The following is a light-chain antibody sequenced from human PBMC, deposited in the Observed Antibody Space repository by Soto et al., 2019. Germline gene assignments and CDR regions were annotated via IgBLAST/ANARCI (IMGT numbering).Light chain of an antibody. CDR3: QQYNNWPLT. CDR1: QSVSSN. Sequence: EIVITQSPATLSVSPGERATLSCRASQSVSSNLAWYQQKPGQAPRLLIYGASTRATCIPARFSGSGSGTEFTLTISSLQSEDFAVYYCQQYNNWPLTFGGGTKVEIK. J-gene: IGKJ4*01. CDR2: GAS. V-gene: IGKV3-15*01.